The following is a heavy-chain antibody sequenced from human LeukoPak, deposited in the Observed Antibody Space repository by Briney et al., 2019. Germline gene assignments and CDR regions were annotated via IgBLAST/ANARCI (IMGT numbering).Heavy chain of an antibody. CDR3: ARAVSYGYYFDY. Sequence: GGSLRLSCAASGFTFSSYEMNWVRQAPGKGLEWVSYISSSGSTIYYADSVKGRFTISRDNTKNSLYLQMNSLRAEDTAVYYCARAVSYGYYFDYWGQGTLVTVSS. CDR2: ISSSGSTI. D-gene: IGHD5-18*01. J-gene: IGHJ4*02. CDR1: GFTFSSYE. V-gene: IGHV3-48*03.